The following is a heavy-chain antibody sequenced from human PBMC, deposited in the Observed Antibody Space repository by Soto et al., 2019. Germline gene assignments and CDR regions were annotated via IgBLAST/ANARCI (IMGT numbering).Heavy chain of an antibody. Sequence: QVQLQESGPGLVKPSQTLSLTCTVSGGSISSGGYYWSWIRQHPGKGLEWIGYIYYSGSTYYNPSLKSRVTTSVDTSKTQFSLKLSSVTAADTAVYYWAEETSDTFFGVPLSYYFDYWGQGTLVPVSS. J-gene: IGHJ4*02. V-gene: IGHV4-31*03. CDR1: GGSISSGGYY. D-gene: IGHD3-3*01. CDR3: AEETSDTFFGVPLSYYFDY. CDR2: IYYSGST.